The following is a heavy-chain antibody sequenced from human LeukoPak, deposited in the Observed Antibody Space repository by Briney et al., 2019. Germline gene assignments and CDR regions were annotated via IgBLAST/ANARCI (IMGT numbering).Heavy chain of an antibody. V-gene: IGHV4-30-2*01. Sequence: PSETLSLTCAVSGGSISSGGYSWSWIRQPPGKGLVWIGYIYHSGSTYYNPSLKSRVTISVDRSKNQFSLKLSSVTAADTAVYYCASSKDYGDSPLDYWGQGTLVTVSS. D-gene: IGHD4-17*01. CDR3: ASSKDYGDSPLDY. CDR2: IYHSGST. CDR1: GGSISSGGYS. J-gene: IGHJ4*02.